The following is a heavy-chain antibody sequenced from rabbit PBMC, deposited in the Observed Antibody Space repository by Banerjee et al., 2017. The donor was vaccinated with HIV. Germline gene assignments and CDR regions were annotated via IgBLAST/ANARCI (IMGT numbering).Heavy chain of an antibody. CDR2: IYAGSSGST. Sequence: QEQLKESGGGLVQPGGSLTLSCKTSGFDFSSNAMCWVRQAPGKGLEWIACIYAGSSGSTYYASWAKGRFTISKTSSTTVTLQMTSLTAADAATYFCARDLAGVIGWNFNLWGPGTLVTVS. J-gene: IGHJ4*01. D-gene: IGHD4-1*01. CDR1: GFDFSSNA. CDR3: ARDLAGVIGWNFNL. V-gene: IGHV1S45*01.